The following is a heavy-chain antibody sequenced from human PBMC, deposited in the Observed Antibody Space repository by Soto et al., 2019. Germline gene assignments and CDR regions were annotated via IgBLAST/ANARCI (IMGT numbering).Heavy chain of an antibody. D-gene: IGHD3-3*02. Sequence: QLQLQESGPGLVKPSETLSLTCTVSGGSISSSSYYWGWIRQPPGKGLEWIGSIYYSGSTYYNPSLKSRVTISVDTSKNQFSLKLSSVTAADTAVYYCARFFSNVYYYYMDVWGKGTTVTVSS. CDR2: IYYSGST. J-gene: IGHJ6*03. CDR1: GGSISSSSYY. V-gene: IGHV4-39*01. CDR3: ARFFSNVYYYYMDV.